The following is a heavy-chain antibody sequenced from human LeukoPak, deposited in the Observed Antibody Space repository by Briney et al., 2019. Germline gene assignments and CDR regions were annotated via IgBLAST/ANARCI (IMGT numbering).Heavy chain of an antibody. CDR3: ARATGNVVRD. Sequence: SQTLSLTCAISGDSVSSNSAAWNWIRQFPSRGLEWLGRTYYRSKWYKDYVVSVKSRITINPDTSKNQFSLQLNSVTPEDTAVYYCARATGNVVRDWGQGTLVTVSS. CDR2: TYYRSKWYK. J-gene: IGHJ4*02. CDR1: GDSVSSNSAA. D-gene: IGHD1-1*01. V-gene: IGHV6-1*01.